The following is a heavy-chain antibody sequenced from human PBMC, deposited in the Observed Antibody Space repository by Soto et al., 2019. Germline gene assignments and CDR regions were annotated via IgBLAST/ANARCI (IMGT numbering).Heavy chain of an antibody. J-gene: IGHJ4*01. CDR2: IYYSGST. CDR1: GGSLSSGGYY. V-gene: IGHV4-31*03. CDR3: ARGGGYHFSDF. Sequence: SQTLSLTCTVSGGSLSSGGYYLSWIRQHPGKGLEWIGYIYYSGSTYYNPSLKSRVTISVDTSKNPFSLKLSSLTAADKAVYYCARGGGYHFSDFWGHGIQVTVSA. D-gene: IGHD2-15*01.